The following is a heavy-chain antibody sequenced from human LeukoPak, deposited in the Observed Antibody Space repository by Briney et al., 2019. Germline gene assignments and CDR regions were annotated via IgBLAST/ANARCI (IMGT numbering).Heavy chain of an antibody. CDR1: GFTFSSYW. Sequence: GGSLRLSCAASGFTFSSYWMHWVRQAPGKGLVWVSRINSDGSSTSYADSVKGRFTISRGNAKNTLYLQMNSLRAEDTAVYYCERDQVSSGWYGGGIDYWGQGTLVTVSS. CDR3: ERDQVSSGWYGGGIDY. V-gene: IGHV3-74*01. D-gene: IGHD6-19*01. CDR2: INSDGSST. J-gene: IGHJ4*02.